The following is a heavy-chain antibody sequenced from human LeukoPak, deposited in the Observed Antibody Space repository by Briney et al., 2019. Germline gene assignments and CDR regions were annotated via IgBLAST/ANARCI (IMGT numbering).Heavy chain of an antibody. V-gene: IGHV4-39*07. J-gene: IGHJ6*03. Sequence: SETLSLTCSVSGGSTRTSTSYWGWVRQPPGKGLEWIGSIHYSGSTYTNPSLKSRVTISMDTSGSQFSLKVTSLTAADSAVYFCARESSSSRYFMDVWGRGTTVTVSS. CDR1: GGSTRTSTSY. CDR2: IHYSGST. CDR3: ARESSSSRYFMDV. D-gene: IGHD6-6*01.